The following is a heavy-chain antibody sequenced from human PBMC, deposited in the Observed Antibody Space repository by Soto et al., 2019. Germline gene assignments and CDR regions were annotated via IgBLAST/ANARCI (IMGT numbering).Heavy chain of an antibody. CDR2: ISYDGSNK. Sequence: GGSLRLSCAASGFTFSSYAMHWVRQAPGKGLEWVAVISYDGSNKYYADSVKGRFTISRDNSKNTLYLQMNSLRAEDTAVYYCARDRQEQWLVGLYYFDYWGQGTLVTVSS. CDR3: ARDRQEQWLVGLYYFDY. D-gene: IGHD6-19*01. CDR1: GFTFSSYA. V-gene: IGHV3-30-3*01. J-gene: IGHJ4*02.